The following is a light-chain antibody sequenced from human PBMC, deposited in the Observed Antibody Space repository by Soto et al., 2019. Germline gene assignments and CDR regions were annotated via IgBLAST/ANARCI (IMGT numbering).Light chain of an antibody. CDR3: QSYDNIVSGCV. CDR1: RSNIGAGYD. V-gene: IGLV1-40*01. Sequence: QPVLTQPPSVSGAPGQRVTISCTGSRSNIGAGYDVHWYQQLPRRAPKLLIYGNDNRPAGVPARFSASKSGASASLAITGLQAEDEADYYCQSYDNIVSGCVFGTGTKVTVL. CDR2: GND. J-gene: IGLJ1*01.